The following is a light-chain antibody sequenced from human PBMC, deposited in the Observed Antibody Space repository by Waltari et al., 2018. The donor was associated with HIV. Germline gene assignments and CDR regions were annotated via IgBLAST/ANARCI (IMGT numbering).Light chain of an antibody. J-gene: IGKJ1*01. V-gene: IGKV3-15*01. CDR3: QTYNTWLRT. Sequence: EIVIAQSPGSLSVSPWVRATLSCKASQSVTSNLAWYQQKPGQSRRLLIYGASTRATGIPARFSGSGSGKAFTLTISSLPSEDFVVYYCQTYNTWLRTFGQGTTVEIK. CDR1: QSVTSN. CDR2: GAS.